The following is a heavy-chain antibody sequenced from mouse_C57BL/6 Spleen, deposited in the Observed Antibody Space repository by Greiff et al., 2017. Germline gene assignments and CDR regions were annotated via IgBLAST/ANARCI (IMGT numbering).Heavy chain of an antibody. V-gene: IGHV5-12*01. J-gene: IGHJ1*03. CDR3: AGHEEYYGSSYGYFEV. CDR2: ISNGGGST. Sequence: EVMLVESGGGLVQPGGSLKLSCAASGFTFSDDYMYWVRQTPEKRLEWVAYISNGGGSTYYPATVQGRFTISGDTAKNTLYLQISRLKSEDTAMYYCAGHEEYYGSSYGYFEVWGTGTTVTVSS. CDR1: GFTFSDDY. D-gene: IGHD1-1*01.